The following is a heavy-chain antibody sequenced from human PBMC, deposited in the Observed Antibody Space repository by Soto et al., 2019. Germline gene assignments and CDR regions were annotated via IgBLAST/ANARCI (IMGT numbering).Heavy chain of an antibody. CDR1: GGSISYEYYH. J-gene: IGHJ6*02. CDR2: IHYSGSI. CDR3: AREDDGGDRDYYGLDV. D-gene: IGHD2-21*02. V-gene: IGHV4-30-4*08. Sequence: TSXTLSLTCTVSGGSISYEYYHWTWIRQSPGKGLEWIGYIHYSGSIIYNPSFKSRVTISVDTSKNQFSLQLSSVTAADTAVYFCAREDDGGDRDYYGLDVWGQGTTVTVSS.